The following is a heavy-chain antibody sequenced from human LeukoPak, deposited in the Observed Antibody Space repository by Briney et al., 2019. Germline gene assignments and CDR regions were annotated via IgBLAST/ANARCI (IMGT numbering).Heavy chain of an antibody. CDR1: GYTPTELS. CDR2: FDPEDGET. D-gene: IGHD3-10*02. CDR3: ARDGGQWGGMFFAY. J-gene: IGHJ4*02. V-gene: IGHV1-24*01. Sequence: ASVKVSCKVSGYTPTELSMHWVRQAPGKGLEWMGGFDPEDGETIYAQKFQGRVTMTEDTSTDTAYMELSSLRSEDTAVYYCARDGGQWGGMFFAYWGQGTLVTVSS.